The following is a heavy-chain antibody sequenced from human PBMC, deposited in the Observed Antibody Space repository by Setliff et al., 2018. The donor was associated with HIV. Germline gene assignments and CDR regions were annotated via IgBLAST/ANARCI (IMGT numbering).Heavy chain of an antibody. CDR2: ISSSGST. CDR1: GGSIRRGDYY. V-gene: IGHV4-61*09. CDR3: VRDPGYDSGWSGTTFDY. J-gene: IGHJ4*02. D-gene: IGHD6-19*01. Sequence: KPSETLSLTCTVSGGSIRRGDYYWSWIRQPAGEGLEWIGQISSSGSTNYNPSLKNRVTLSLDTSKNQFSLKLRSVFAGDTAVYYCVRDPGYDSGWSGTTFDYWGQGTSGTVS.